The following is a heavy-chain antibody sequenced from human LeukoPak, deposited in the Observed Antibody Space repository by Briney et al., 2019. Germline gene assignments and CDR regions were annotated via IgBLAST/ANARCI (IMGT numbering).Heavy chain of an antibody. CDR2: IWYDGSNK. CDR1: GFIFRNYD. J-gene: IGHJ2*01. D-gene: IGHD1-14*01. CDR3: ARGYITLSSPDH. V-gene: IGHV3-33*01. Sequence: GGSLSLSCAASGFIFRNYDVHWVRQAPGKGLEGVAVIWYDGSNKYYADSVKGRFTITRDNSKNTLYLQMNSLGAEDTAVYYCARGYITLSSPDHWG.